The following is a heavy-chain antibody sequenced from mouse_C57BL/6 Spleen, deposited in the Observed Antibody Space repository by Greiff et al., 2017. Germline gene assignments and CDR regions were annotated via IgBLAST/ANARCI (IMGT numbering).Heavy chain of an antibody. Sequence: DVMLVESGGGLVKPGGSLKLSCAASGFTFSDYGMHWVRQAPEKGLEWVAYISSGSSTIYYADTVKGRFTISRDNAKNTLFLQMTSLRSEDTAMYYCARPDYYGSSYVYFDVWGTGTTVTVSS. CDR2: ISSGSSTI. V-gene: IGHV5-17*01. CDR1: GFTFSDYG. D-gene: IGHD1-1*01. CDR3: ARPDYYGSSYVYFDV. J-gene: IGHJ1*03.